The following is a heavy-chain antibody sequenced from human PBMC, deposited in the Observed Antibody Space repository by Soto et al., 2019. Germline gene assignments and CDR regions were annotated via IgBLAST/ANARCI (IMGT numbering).Heavy chain of an antibody. Sequence: ASVEVSCKAYGGTFSSCAISWVRQAPGQGLEWMGGSIPIFGTANYAQKFQGRVTITADESTSTAYMELSSLRSEDTAVYYCARETNYYDSSGYYYVSGFDYWGQGTLVTVSS. V-gene: IGHV1-69*13. CDR2: SIPIFGTA. D-gene: IGHD3-22*01. J-gene: IGHJ4*02. CDR3: ARETNYYDSSGYYYVSGFDY. CDR1: GGTFSSCA.